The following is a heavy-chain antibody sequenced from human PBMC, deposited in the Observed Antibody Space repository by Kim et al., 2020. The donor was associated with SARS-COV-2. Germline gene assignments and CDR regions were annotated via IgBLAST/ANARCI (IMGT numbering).Heavy chain of an antibody. V-gene: IGHV3-33*05. CDR3: ARGRAAAGKVWFDP. CDR1: GFTFSSYG. CDR2: ISYDGSNK. D-gene: IGHD6-13*01. Sequence: GGSLRLSCAASGFTFSSYGMHWVRQAPGKGLEWVAVISYDGSNKYYADSVKGRFTISRDNSKNTLYLQMNSLRAEDTAVYYCARGRAAAGKVWFDPWGQGTLVTVSS. J-gene: IGHJ5*02.